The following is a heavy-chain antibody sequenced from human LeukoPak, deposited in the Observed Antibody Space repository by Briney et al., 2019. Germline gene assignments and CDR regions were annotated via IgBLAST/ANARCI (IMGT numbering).Heavy chain of an antibody. V-gene: IGHV3-48*04. CDR2: ISSSGSTI. CDR1: GFTFSSYG. Sequence: PGGTLRLSCAASGFTFSSYGMSWVRQAPGKGLEWVSYISSSGSTIYYADSVKGRFTISRDNAKNSLYLQMNSLRAEDTAVYYCARARGYSYGYFDYWGRGTLVTVSS. D-gene: IGHD5-18*01. J-gene: IGHJ4*02. CDR3: ARARGYSYGYFDY.